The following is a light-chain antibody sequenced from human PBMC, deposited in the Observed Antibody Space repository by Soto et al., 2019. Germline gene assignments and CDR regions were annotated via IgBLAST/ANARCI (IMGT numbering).Light chain of an antibody. J-gene: IGKJ4*01. V-gene: IGKV1-39*01. CDR3: QQSYSTPLT. Sequence: DIQMTQSPSSLTASVGDRVTMTCRASQSISSYLNWYQQEPGKAPKLLIYAASSLQSGVPSRFSGRGSGTDFSLTISGLQPEDSATYYCQQSYSTPLTFGGGTKVEI. CDR2: AAS. CDR1: QSISSY.